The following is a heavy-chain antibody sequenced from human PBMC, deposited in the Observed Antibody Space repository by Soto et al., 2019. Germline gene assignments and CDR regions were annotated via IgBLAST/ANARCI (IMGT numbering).Heavy chain of an antibody. D-gene: IGHD6-19*01. V-gene: IGHV1-2*02. J-gene: IGHJ5*02. CDR2: INPNSGGT. CDR3: ARDYSSGWYGWFDP. CDR1: GYTFTGYY. Sequence: ASVKASCNASGYTFTGYYMHWVRQAPGQGLEWMGWINPNSGGTNYAQKFQGRVTMTRDTSISTAYMELSRLRSDDTAAYYCARDYSSGWYGWFDPWGQGTRVTVSS.